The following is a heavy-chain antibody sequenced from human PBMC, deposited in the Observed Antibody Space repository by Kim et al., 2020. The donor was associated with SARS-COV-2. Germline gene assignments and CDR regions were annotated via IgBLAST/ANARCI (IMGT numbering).Heavy chain of an antibody. Sequence: GGSLRLSCAGSGFTGFSFTTYNMNWVRQAPGKGLEWVSSISGTGTYIHYADSVKGRVTMSRDNAKNSMYLQMNSLRAEDTAVYYCATAIKSGYYYGLDVWGQGTTVTVPS. CDR3: ATAIKSGYYYGLDV. D-gene: IGHD3-3*01. V-gene: IGHV3-21*01. J-gene: IGHJ6*02. CDR1: GFTGFSFTTYN. CDR2: ISGTGTYI.